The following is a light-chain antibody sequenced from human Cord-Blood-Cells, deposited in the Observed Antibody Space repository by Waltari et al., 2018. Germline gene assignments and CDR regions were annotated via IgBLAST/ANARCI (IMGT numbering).Light chain of an antibody. CDR2: DAS. J-gene: IGKJ4*01. CDR1: QDISNY. V-gene: IGKV1-33*01. CDR3: QQYDNLLLT. Sequence: DIQMTQSPSSLPASVGARVTITCQASQDISNYLNLYQQKPGKAPKLLIYDASNLETGVPSRFSGSGSGTDFTFTISSLQPEDIATYYCQQYDNLLLTFGGGTKVEIK.